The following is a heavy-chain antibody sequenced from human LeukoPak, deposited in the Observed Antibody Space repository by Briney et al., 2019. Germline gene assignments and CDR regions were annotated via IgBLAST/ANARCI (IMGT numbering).Heavy chain of an antibody. V-gene: IGHV1-69*13. Sequence: ASVKVSCKASGGTFSSYAISWVRQAPGQGLEWMGGIIPIFGTANYAQKFQGRVTITADESTSTVYMELSSLRSEDTAVYYCARAPPRKYQLLPPNYYYYYMDVWGKGTTVTVSS. CDR1: GGTFSSYA. D-gene: IGHD2-2*01. J-gene: IGHJ6*03. CDR3: ARAPPRKYQLLPPNYYYYYMDV. CDR2: IIPIFGTA.